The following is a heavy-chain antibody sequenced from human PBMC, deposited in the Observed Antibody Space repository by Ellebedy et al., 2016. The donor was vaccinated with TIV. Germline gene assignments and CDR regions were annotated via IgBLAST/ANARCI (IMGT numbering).Heavy chain of an antibody. CDR3: AKDSEPAAIGH. CDR2: ISWNSGSI. Sequence: GGSLRLXXAASGFTFDDYAMHWVRQAPGKGLEWVSGISWNSGSIGYADSVKGRFTISRDNAKNSLYLQMNSLRAEDTALYYCAKDSEPAAIGHWGQGTLVTVSS. CDR1: GFTFDDYA. D-gene: IGHD2-2*01. V-gene: IGHV3-9*01. J-gene: IGHJ5*02.